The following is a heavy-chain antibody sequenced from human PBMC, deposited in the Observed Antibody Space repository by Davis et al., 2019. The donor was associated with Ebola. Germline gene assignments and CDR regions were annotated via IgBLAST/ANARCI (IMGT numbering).Heavy chain of an antibody. V-gene: IGHV3-30*18. CDR3: AKGDNYYDSSGYRALYYYYGMDV. D-gene: IGHD3-22*01. Sequence: GESLKISCAASGFTFSSYGMHWVRQAPGKGLEWVAVISYDGSNKYYADSVKGRFTISRDNSKNTLYLQMNSLRAEDTAVYYCAKGDNYYDSSGYRALYYYYGMDVWGKGTTVTVSS. CDR1: GFTFSSYG. J-gene: IGHJ6*04. CDR2: ISYDGSNK.